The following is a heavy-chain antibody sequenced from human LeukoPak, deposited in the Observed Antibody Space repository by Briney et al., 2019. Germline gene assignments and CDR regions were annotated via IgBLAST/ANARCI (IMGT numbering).Heavy chain of an antibody. CDR2: IYPSDSDT. V-gene: IGHV5-51*01. CDR1: GYRFTSYW. Sequence: GESLKISCKGSGYRFTSYWIGWVRQMPGKGLEWMGIIYPSDSDTRYSPSFQGQVSVSADKSISAAYLQWSSLKASDTAMYYCATSSTGSTDYYYYYMDVWGKGTTVTVSS. CDR3: ATSSTGSTDYYYYYMDV. D-gene: IGHD2-15*01. J-gene: IGHJ6*03.